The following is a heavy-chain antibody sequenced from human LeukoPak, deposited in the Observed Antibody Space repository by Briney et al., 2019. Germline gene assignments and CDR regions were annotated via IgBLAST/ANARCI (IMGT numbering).Heavy chain of an antibody. V-gene: IGHV4-38-2*01. CDR2: MPHSGNT. J-gene: IGHJ5*02. Sequence: PSETLSLTCDVSGYSISSGYYWGWIRQPPGKGLEWIGSMPHSGNTYYNPSLKSRVTISVDMFKNHFSLKLSAVTAADTAVYYCASDSTITWFYLWGQGTLVTVSS. D-gene: IGHD5-18*01. CDR3: ASDSTITWFYL. CDR1: GYSISSGYY.